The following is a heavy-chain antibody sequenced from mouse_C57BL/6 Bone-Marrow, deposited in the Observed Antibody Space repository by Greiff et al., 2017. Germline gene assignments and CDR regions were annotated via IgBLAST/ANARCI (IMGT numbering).Heavy chain of an antibody. Sequence: VQLQQPGAELVKPGASVKLSCKASGYTFTSYWMHWVKQRPGQGLEWIGMIHPNSGSTNYNEKFKSKATLTVDKSSSTAYMQLSSLTSEDSAVNYGARWDGNYDFDYWGQGTTLTVSS. CDR3: ARWDGNYDFDY. V-gene: IGHV1-64*01. CDR1: GYTFTSYW. CDR2: IHPNSGST. D-gene: IGHD2-1*01. J-gene: IGHJ2*01.